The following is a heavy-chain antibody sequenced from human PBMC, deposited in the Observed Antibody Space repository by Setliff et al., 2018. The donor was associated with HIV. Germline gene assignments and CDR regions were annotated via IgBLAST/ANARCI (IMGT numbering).Heavy chain of an antibody. CDR2: ISSRGSTI. Sequence: GGSLRLSCAASGFTFSSYSMNWVRQAPGKGLEWVSYISSRGSTIYYADSVMGRFTISRDNAKKSLYLHMNSLIAEDTAVYYCARDVSWRVRTYIDYWGQGALVTVSS. J-gene: IGHJ4*02. CDR1: GFTFSSYS. CDR3: ARDVSWRVRTYIDY. D-gene: IGHD3-3*01. V-gene: IGHV3-48*04.